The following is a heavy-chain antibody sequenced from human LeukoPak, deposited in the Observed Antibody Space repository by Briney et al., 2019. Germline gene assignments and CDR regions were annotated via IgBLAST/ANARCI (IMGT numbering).Heavy chain of an antibody. Sequence: PGWSLRLSCAASGXTFSSYAIHWVRQAPGKGLEWVAIISYDGTNKYYADSVRGRFTISRDNSKNTLYLQMNSLRAEDTAVYYCARDFGWLSGFDNWGQGTLVTVSS. CDR2: ISYDGTNK. CDR3: ARDFGWLSGFDN. CDR1: GXTFSSYA. J-gene: IGHJ4*02. D-gene: IGHD3-9*01. V-gene: IGHV3-30-3*01.